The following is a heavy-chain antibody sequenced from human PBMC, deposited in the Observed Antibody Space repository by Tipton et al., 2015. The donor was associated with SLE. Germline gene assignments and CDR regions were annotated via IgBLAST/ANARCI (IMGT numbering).Heavy chain of an antibody. Sequence: TLSLTCSVSGGAMSYHYWSWIRQPAGKRQEWIGYIYYTGNTNYNPSLKSRVTMSVDTSKSQFSLKLTFVSAADTAIYYCARMGLCTTTTFNEGSFDVWRQTLTVAVSS. CDR3: ARMGLCTTTTFNEGSFDV. CDR1: GGAMSYHY. J-gene: IGHJ3*01. D-gene: IGHD2/OR15-2a*01. V-gene: IGHV4-59*11. CDR2: IYYTGNT.